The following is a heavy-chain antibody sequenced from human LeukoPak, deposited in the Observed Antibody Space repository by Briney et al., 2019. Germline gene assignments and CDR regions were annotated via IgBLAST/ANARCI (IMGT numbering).Heavy chain of an antibody. CDR3: ARVSVSGYGYYYFDY. CDR2: MYYSGST. CDR1: GGSIRSSY. Sequence: SETLSLTCTVSGGSIRSSYWSWIRQPPGKGLEWIGYMYYSGSTKYNPSLKSRVTMSVDTSQNQFSLKLSSVTAADTAVYHCARVSVSGYGYYYFDYWGQGTLVTVAS. D-gene: IGHD5-12*01. J-gene: IGHJ4*02. V-gene: IGHV4-59*01.